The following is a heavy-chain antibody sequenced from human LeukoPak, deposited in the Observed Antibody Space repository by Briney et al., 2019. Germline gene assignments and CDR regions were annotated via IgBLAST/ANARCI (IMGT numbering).Heavy chain of an antibody. V-gene: IGHV3-33*01. CDR1: GFTFSNYG. Sequence: GRSLRLSCEASGFTFSNYGMHWVRQAPGKGLEWVAVIWYDGSVKYYEDSVKGRFTISRDNSKNTLYLQMNSLRAEDTAVYYCARDPQWLYYYYGMDVWGQGTTVTVSS. J-gene: IGHJ6*02. CDR3: ARDPQWLYYYYGMDV. CDR2: IWYDGSVK. D-gene: IGHD6-19*01.